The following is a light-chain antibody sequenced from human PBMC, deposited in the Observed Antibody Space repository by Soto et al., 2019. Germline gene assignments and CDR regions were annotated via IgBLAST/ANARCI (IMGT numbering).Light chain of an antibody. V-gene: IGKV3-20*01. J-gene: IGKJ1*01. Sequence: IVFTQSAGTLSLSPGERATLSCRASQSVSNNYLAWYQQKPGQAPRLLIYGASTRATGIPARFSGSGSGTEFTLTISSLQPEDFATYYCQQSYSTPWTFGQGTKVDIK. CDR1: QSVSNNY. CDR3: QQSYSTPWT. CDR2: GAS.